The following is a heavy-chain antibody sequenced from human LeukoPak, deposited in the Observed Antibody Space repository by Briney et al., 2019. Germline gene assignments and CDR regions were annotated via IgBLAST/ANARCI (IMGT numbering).Heavy chain of an antibody. CDR2: ISKSGSTI. D-gene: IGHD3-22*01. Sequence: GGSLRLSCAASGFTFSGYSMNWVRQAPGKGLEWVSYISKSGSTIYCADSVKGRFTISRDNAKNSLYLQMNSLRAEDTAVYYCARRDCDSIKCRGSNWFDPWGQGTLVSVSS. CDR1: GFTFSGYS. CDR3: ARRDCDSIKCRGSNWFDP. V-gene: IGHV3-48*01. J-gene: IGHJ5*02.